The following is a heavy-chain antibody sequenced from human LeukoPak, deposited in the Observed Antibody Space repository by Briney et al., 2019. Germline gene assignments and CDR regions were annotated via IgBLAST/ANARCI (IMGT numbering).Heavy chain of an antibody. V-gene: IGHV3-23*01. CDR2: ISGSGGST. D-gene: IGHD3-9*01. J-gene: IGHJ4*02. CDR1: GFTFSSYA. CDR3: AKGLYDILTKDTTTYYFDY. Sequence: PGGSLRLSCAASGFTFSSYAMSWVRQAPGKGLEWVSAISGSGGSTYYADSVKGRFTISRDNSKNTLYLQMNSLRAEDTAVYYCAKGLYDILTKDTTTYYFDYWGQGTLVTVSS.